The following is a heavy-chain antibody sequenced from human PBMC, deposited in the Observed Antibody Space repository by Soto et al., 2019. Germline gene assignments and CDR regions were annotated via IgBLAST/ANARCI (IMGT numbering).Heavy chain of an antibody. Sequence: PGESLKISCTGFGYTFTTFWISWVRQMPGRGLEWMGRIDPRDSYTNYSPSFQGHVTISGDKSISTVYLQWASLKASDTAMYYCARLHCSSSTCDSWFDPWGQGTLVTVSS. CDR2: IDPRDSYT. CDR1: GYTFTTFW. J-gene: IGHJ5*02. V-gene: IGHV5-10-1*01. CDR3: ARLHCSSSTCDSWFDP. D-gene: IGHD2-2*01.